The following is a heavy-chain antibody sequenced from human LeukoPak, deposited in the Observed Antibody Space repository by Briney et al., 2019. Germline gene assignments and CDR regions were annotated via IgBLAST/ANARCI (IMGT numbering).Heavy chain of an antibody. V-gene: IGHV4-31*03. CDR3: ARYTAMVTDYFDY. D-gene: IGHD5-18*01. CDR1: GGSISSGGYY. J-gene: IGHJ4*02. Sequence: SQTLSLTCTVSGGSISSGGYYWSWIRQHPGKGLEWIGSIYYSGSTNYNPSLQGRVTISLDTSRNQFSLKLSSVTAADTAVYYCARYTAMVTDYFDYWGQGTLVTVSS. CDR2: IYYSGST.